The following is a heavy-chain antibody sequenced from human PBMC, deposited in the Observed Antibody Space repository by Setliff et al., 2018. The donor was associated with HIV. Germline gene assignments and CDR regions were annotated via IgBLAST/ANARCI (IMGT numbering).Heavy chain of an antibody. CDR2: TYTNGRT. J-gene: IGHJ5*02. Sequence: SETLSLTCTVSGGSISSNSYYWSWIRQPAGKGLEWIGHTYTNGRTNYNPPLKSPVTISVDPSKNQFSLKLTSLTAAYTAVYYCARGGTSSNWFDPWGQGTLVTVSS. CDR1: GGSISSNSYY. CDR3: ARGGTSSNWFDP. D-gene: IGHD2-2*01. V-gene: IGHV4-61*09.